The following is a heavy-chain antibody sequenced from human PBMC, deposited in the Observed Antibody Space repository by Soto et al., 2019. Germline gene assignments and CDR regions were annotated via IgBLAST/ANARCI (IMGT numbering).Heavy chain of an antibody. V-gene: IGHV3-7*03. CDR2: IKQDGSEK. J-gene: IGHJ6*02. CDR1: GFTFSSYW. CDR3: ARDDGDSLYYYYGMDV. D-gene: IGHD7-27*01. Sequence: LRLSCAASGFTFSSYWMSWVRQAPGKGLEWVANIKQDGSEKYYVDSVKGRFTISRDNAKNSLYLQMNSLRAEDTAVYYCARDDGDSLYYYYGMDVWGQGTTVTVSS.